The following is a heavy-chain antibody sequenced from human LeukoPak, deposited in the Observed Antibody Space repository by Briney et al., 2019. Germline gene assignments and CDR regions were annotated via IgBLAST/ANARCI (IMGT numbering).Heavy chain of an antibody. V-gene: IGHV3-21*05. Sequence: PGGSLRLSCTASGFTVSSGSMSWVRQAPGKGLEWVSYISSSSSYTNYADSVKGRFTISRDNAKNSLYLQMNSLRAEDTAVYYRSRVGTQTLHGMDARGQGTTVTVSS. D-gene: IGHD3-10*01. J-gene: IGHJ6*02. CDR1: GFTVSSGS. CDR3: SRVGTQTLHGMDA. CDR2: ISSSSSYT.